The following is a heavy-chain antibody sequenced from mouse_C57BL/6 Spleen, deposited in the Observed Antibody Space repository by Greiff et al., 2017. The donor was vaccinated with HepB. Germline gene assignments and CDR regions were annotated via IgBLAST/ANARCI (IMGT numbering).Heavy chain of an antibody. CDR3: ARKGFTTVVADWYFDV. Sequence: VQLQQSGPELVKPGASVKMSCKASGYTFTDYNMHWVKQSHGKSLEWIGYINPNNGGTSYNQKFKGKGTLTVNKSSSTAYMELRSLTSEDSAVYYCARKGFTTVVADWYFDVWGTGTTVTVSS. J-gene: IGHJ1*03. CDR2: INPNNGGT. CDR1: GYTFTDYN. V-gene: IGHV1-22*01. D-gene: IGHD1-1*01.